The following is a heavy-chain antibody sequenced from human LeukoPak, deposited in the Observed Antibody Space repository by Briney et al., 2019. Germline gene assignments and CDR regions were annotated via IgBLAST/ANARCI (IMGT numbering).Heavy chain of an antibody. CDR1: GHSISSGYY. V-gene: IGHV4-38-2*02. J-gene: IGHJ6*03. Sequence: TASETLSLTCTVSGHSISSGYYWGWIRQPPGKGLEWIGSIYHSGSTYYNPSLKSRVTISVDTSKNQFSLKLSSVTAADTAVYYCARGDLSYYYYMDVWGKGTTVTVSS. CDR3: ARGDLSYYYYMDV. CDR2: IYHSGST.